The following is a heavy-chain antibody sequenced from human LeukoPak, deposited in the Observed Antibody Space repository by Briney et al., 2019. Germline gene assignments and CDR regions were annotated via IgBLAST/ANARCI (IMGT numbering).Heavy chain of an antibody. CDR2: INSDGSST. J-gene: IGHJ4*02. V-gene: IGHV3-74*01. CDR1: GFTFSSYW. CDR3: ARGHSSGWYYFDY. D-gene: IGHD6-19*01. Sequence: GGSLRLSCAASGFTFSSYWMHWVRQAPGKGLVWVSRINSDGSSTSYADSVKGRFTISRDNAKNTLYLHMNSLRAEDTAVYYCARGHSSGWYYFDYWGQGTLVTVSS.